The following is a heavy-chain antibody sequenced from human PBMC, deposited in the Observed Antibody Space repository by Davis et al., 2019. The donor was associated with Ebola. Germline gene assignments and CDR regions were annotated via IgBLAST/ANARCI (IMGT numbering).Heavy chain of an antibody. Sequence: SETLSLTCTVSGYSISSVYYWGWIRQPPGKGLEWIGSIYHNGNSYYNPSLRSRVTISVDTSKTQFSLKVSSVTAADTAVYYCARAPRVRYQLLTYYYYGMDVWGQGTTVTVSS. V-gene: IGHV4-38-2*02. CDR2: IYHNGNS. J-gene: IGHJ6*02. CDR3: ARAPRVRYQLLTYYYYGMDV. D-gene: IGHD2-2*01. CDR1: GYSISSVYY.